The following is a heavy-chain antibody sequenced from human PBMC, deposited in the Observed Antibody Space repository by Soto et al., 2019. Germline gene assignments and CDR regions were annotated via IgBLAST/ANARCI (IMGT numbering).Heavy chain of an antibody. CDR1: GGSISSYY. V-gene: IGHV4-59*08. CDR2: IYYSGST. J-gene: IGHJ4*02. CDR3: ARKKSSGGARRPGQFDY. D-gene: IGHD6-19*01. Sequence: SETLSLTCTVSGGSISSYYWSWIRQPPGKGLEWIGYIYYSGSTNYNPSLKSRVTISVDTSKNQFSLKLSSVTAADTAVYYCARKKSSGGARRPGQFDYWGQGTLVTVSS.